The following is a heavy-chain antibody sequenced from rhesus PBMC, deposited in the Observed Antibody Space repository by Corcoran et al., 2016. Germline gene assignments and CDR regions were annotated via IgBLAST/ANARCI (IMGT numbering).Heavy chain of an antibody. CDR1: GFSLTPSGVG. CDR2: IYWDDGK. D-gene: IGHD6-31*01. CDR3: ARGSGSGWAGFDY. V-gene: IGHV2-152*01. J-gene: IGHJ4*01. Sequence: QVTLKESGPALVKPTQTLTLTCTFSGFSLTPSGVGLGWIRQPPAKALEWLSLIYWDDGKRYSTSLKSRLTISKDTSKNQVVLTMTNMDPMDTATYYCARGSGSGWAGFDYWGQGVLVTVSS.